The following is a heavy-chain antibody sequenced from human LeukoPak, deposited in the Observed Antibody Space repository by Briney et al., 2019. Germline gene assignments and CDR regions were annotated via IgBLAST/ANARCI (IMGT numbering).Heavy chain of an antibody. CDR3: LYGSGQVDY. D-gene: IGHD3-10*01. V-gene: IGHV3-30*02. J-gene: IGHJ4*02. CDR1: GFTFSSYF. Sequence: GGSLRLSCAASGFTFSSYFMSWVRQAPGKVLEWVAFIRYDGSNKYYADSVKGRFTISRDNSKNTLYLQMNSLRAEDTAVYYCLYGSGQVDYWGQGTLVTVSS. CDR2: IRYDGSNK.